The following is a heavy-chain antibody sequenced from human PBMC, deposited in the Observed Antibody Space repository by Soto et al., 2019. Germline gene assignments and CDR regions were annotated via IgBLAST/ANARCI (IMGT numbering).Heavy chain of an antibody. CDR3: ASRERVDAFEI. V-gene: IGHV1-69*01. Sequence: QVQLVQSGAEVKKPGSSVTVSCKASGGTFSSYAITWVRQAPGQGLEWMGGIIPILGSANYAQKFQDRVTITADESTSTTYMELSSLRSEDAAVYYCASRERVDAFEIWGQGTMVTVSS. J-gene: IGHJ3*02. D-gene: IGHD1-26*01. CDR1: GGTFSSYA. CDR2: IIPILGSA.